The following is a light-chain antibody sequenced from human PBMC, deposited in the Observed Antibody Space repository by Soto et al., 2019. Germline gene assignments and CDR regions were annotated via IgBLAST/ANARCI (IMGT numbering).Light chain of an antibody. V-gene: IGKV3-11*01. J-gene: IGKJ2*01. CDR2: DAS. Sequence: EIVLTQSPATLSLSPGERATLSCRASQSVSSYLAWYQQKPGQAPSLLIYDASNRATGIPARFSGSGAGTAFTHTIRSLEREDFAVYYRQQRSNWSPNTLGQGTKLEIK. CDR3: QQRSNWSPNT. CDR1: QSVSSY.